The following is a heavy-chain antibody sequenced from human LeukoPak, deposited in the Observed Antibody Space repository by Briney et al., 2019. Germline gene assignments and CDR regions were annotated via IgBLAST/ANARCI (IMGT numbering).Heavy chain of an antibody. V-gene: IGHV3-30*18. CDR2: ISYDGSNK. CDR1: GFTFRSYG. CDR3: AKSGGDSGSSLGY. D-gene: IGHD1-26*01. Sequence: GGSLRLSCAASGFTFRSYGMHWVRQAPGKGLEWVGVISYDGSNKYYADSVKGRFTVSRDNSKNTLYLQMNSLRAEDTAVYYCAKSGGDSGSSLGYWGQGTLVTVSS. J-gene: IGHJ4*02.